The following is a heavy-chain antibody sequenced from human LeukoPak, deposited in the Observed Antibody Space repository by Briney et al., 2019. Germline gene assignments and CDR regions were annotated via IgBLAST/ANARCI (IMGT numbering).Heavy chain of an antibody. J-gene: IGHJ4*02. Sequence: SETLSLTCTVSGDSISNSFWSWIRQPPGKGLEWIGYIYTRGRSNYNPSLKSRVTISLDTSKNQFSLNLTSVTAADTAVYYCARHESRVQDDFDYWGQGTLVTVSS. CDR3: ARHESRVQDDFDY. CDR2: IYTRGRS. CDR1: GDSISNSF. D-gene: IGHD3-10*01. V-gene: IGHV4-4*09.